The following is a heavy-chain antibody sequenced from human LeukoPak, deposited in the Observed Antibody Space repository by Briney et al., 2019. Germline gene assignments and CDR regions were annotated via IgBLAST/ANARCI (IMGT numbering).Heavy chain of an antibody. CDR1: GFTFSSYS. Sequence: PGGSLRLSCAASGFTFSSYSMNWVRQAPGKGLEWVSSISSSSSYIYYADSVKGRFTISRDNTKNSLYLQMNSLRAEDTAVYYCAKIAARPYYFDYWGQGTLVTVSS. D-gene: IGHD6-6*01. CDR2: ISSSSSYI. CDR3: AKIAARPYYFDY. J-gene: IGHJ4*02. V-gene: IGHV3-21*04.